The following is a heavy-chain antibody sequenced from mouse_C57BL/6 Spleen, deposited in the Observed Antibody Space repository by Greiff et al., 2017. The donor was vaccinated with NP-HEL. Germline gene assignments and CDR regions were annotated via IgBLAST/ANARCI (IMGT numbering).Heavy chain of an antibody. J-gene: IGHJ3*01. CDR2: IWSGGSK. Sequence: VKLVESGPGLVQPSQSLSITCTVSGFSLTSYGVHWVRQSPGKGLEWLGVIWSGGSKDYNAAFISRLSISKDNSKSQVFFKMNSLQADDTAIYYCARNYGGTGAWFAYWGQGTLVTVSA. D-gene: IGHD1-1*01. V-gene: IGHV2-2*01. CDR1: GFSLTSYG. CDR3: ARNYGGTGAWFAY.